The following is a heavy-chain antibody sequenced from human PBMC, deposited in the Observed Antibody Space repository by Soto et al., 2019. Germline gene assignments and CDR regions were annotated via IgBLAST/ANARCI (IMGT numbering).Heavy chain of an antibody. V-gene: IGHV3-30-3*01. Sequence: QVQLVESGGGVVQPGRSLRLSCAASGFTFSSYAMHWVRQAPGKGLEWVAVISYDGSNKYYADSVKGRFTISRDNSKNTLYLQMNSLRAEDTAVYYCAREGYCSGGSCYLDYWGQGTLVTVSS. CDR2: ISYDGSNK. J-gene: IGHJ4*02. D-gene: IGHD2-15*01. CDR3: AREGYCSGGSCYLDY. CDR1: GFTFSSYA.